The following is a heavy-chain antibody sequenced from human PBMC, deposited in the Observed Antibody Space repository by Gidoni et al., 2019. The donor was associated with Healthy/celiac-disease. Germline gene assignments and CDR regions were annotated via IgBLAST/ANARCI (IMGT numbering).Heavy chain of an antibody. CDR1: GFTFSSYA. CDR3: ARDRYYDSSGRFSYPDY. J-gene: IGHJ4*02. V-gene: IGHV3-30*04. Sequence: QVQLVESGGGVVQPGRSLRLSCAASGFTFSSYAMHWVRQAPGKGLEWVAVISYDGSNKYYADSVKGRFTISRDNSKNTLYLQMNSLRAEDTAVYYCARDRYYDSSGRFSYPDYWGQGTLVTVSS. CDR2: ISYDGSNK. D-gene: IGHD3-22*01.